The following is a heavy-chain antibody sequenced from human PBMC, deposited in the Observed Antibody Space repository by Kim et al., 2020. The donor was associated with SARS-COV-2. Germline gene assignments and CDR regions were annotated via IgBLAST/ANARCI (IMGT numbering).Heavy chain of an antibody. CDR1: GASISTYY. Sequence: SETLSLTCTVSGASISTYYWNWIRQPPGKGLEWIGYIFDTGSTNYNPSLKIRVSMSVDTSKNQFSLRLSSVTAADTALYYCARGGSREGYNNWGQGTRVIVSS. CDR2: IFDTGST. D-gene: IGHD3-10*01. J-gene: IGHJ4*02. V-gene: IGHV4-59*01. CDR3: ARGGSREGYNN.